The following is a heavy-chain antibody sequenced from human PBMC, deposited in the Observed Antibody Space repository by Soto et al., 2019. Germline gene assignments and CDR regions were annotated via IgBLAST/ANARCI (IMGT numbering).Heavy chain of an antibody. CDR3: ARDEGWNSHGLTGSGYYGMDV. CDR1: GFTFSSYW. Sequence: EVQLVESGGGLVQPGGSLRLSCAASGFTFSSYWMHWVRQAPGKGLVWVSRINSDGRSTSYADSVKGRFTISRDNAKNTLYLQMNSLRAEDTAVYYCARDEGWNSHGLTGSGYYGMDVWGQGTPVTVSS. V-gene: IGHV3-74*01. D-gene: IGHD1-7*01. J-gene: IGHJ6*02. CDR2: INSDGRST.